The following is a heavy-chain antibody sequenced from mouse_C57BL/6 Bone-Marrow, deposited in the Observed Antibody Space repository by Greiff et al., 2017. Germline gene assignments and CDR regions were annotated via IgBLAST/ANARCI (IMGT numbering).Heavy chain of an antibody. J-gene: IGHJ3*01. CDR2: LWSGGST. CDR3: AKFHLIDYYGSSKAWFAY. V-gene: IGHV2-5*01. Sequence: QVQLQQSGPGLVQPSQSLSITCTVSGFSLTSYGVHWVRPSPGKGLVWLGVLWSGGSTDYNAAFMSIQSITKDNSKSQVFFKMNSLQADDTAIYYCAKFHLIDYYGSSKAWFAYWGQGTLVTVSA. CDR1: GFSLTSYG. D-gene: IGHD1-1*01.